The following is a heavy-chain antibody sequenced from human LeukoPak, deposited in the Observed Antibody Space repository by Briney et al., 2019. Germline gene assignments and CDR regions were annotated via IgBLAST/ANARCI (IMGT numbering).Heavy chain of an antibody. CDR1: GGTFSGYA. Sequence: GASVKVSCKASGGTFSGYAINWVRQATGQGLEWMGWMNPNSGNTGYAQKFQGRVTMTRNTSISTAYMELSSLRSEDTAVYYCALKPLSTIDYWGQGTLVTVSS. V-gene: IGHV1-8*02. D-gene: IGHD2-2*01. J-gene: IGHJ4*02. CDR3: ALKPLSTIDY. CDR2: MNPNSGNT.